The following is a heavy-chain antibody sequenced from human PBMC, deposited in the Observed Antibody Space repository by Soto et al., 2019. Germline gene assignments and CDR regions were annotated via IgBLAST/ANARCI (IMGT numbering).Heavy chain of an antibody. Sequence: QITLKESGPTLVKPTQTLTLTCTFSGFSLSTSGVGVGWIRQPPGKALEWLALIYWDDDKRYSPSLKSRLTITKYTSKNQVVLTMTNMDPVDTATYYCAHCLGNRYFDWLLPDYWGQGTLVTVSS. CDR1: GFSLSTSGVG. V-gene: IGHV2-5*02. J-gene: IGHJ4*02. CDR2: IYWDDDK. D-gene: IGHD3-9*01. CDR3: AHCLGNRYFDWLLPDY.